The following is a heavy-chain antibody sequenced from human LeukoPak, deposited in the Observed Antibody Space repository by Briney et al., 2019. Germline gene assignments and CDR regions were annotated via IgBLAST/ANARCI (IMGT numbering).Heavy chain of an antibody. J-gene: IGHJ6*02. Sequence: SETLSLTCTVSGGSISSYHWSWIRQPPGKGLEWIGYIYYSGSTNYNPSLKSRVTISVDTSKNQFSLKLSSVTAADTAVYYCARSIEFGTTYYYYGMDVWGQGTTVTVSS. CDR2: IYYSGST. V-gene: IGHV4-59*01. CDR1: GGSISSYH. CDR3: ARSIEFGTTYYYYGMDV. D-gene: IGHD2/OR15-2a*01.